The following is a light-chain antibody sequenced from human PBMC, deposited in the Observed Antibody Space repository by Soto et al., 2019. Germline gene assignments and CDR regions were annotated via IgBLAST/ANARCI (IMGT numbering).Light chain of an antibody. CDR1: QSISSY. CDR3: PQSYCTPST. CDR2: AAS. J-gene: IGKJ1*01. Sequence: DIQMTQSPSSLSASVGDRVTITCRASQSISSYLNWYQQKPGKAPKLLIYAASSLQSGVPSRFSGSGSGTDFTLTISSLQPEDFATYYSPQSYCTPSTFGQVPNVDIK. V-gene: IGKV1-39*01.